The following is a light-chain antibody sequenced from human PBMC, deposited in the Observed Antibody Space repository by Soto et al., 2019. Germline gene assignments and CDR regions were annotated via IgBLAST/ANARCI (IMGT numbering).Light chain of an antibody. Sequence: EIVLTQSPGTLSLSPGERATLSCRASQSIRTNYLAWYRQKPGQPPMLLIYGASSRATGIPDRFSGSGSGTDFNLTISRLEPEDFAVYHCQQYGNSPPHTFGQGTKLEMK. V-gene: IGKV3-20*01. CDR3: QQYGNSPPHT. CDR1: QSIRTNY. J-gene: IGKJ2*01. CDR2: GAS.